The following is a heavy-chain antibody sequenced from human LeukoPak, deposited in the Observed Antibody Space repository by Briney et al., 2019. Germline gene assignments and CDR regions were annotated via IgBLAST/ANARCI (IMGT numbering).Heavy chain of an antibody. J-gene: IGHJ4*02. D-gene: IGHD6-19*01. CDR2: IWYDGSNK. CDR3: ARESQYSSGWSDLDY. CDR1: GFTFSSYG. Sequence: VQLGGSLRLSCAASGFTFSSYGMHWVRQAPGKGLEWVAVIWYDGSNKYYADSVKGRFTISRDNSKNTLYLRMNSLRAEDTAVYYCARESQYSSGWSDLDYWGQGTLVTVSS. V-gene: IGHV3-33*01.